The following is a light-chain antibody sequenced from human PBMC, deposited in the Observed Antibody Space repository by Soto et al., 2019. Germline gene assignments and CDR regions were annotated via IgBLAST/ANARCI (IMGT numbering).Light chain of an antibody. CDR3: QQRSDWQYT. V-gene: IGKV3-15*01. CDR2: GAS. CDR1: QSISSS. J-gene: IGKJ2*01. Sequence: EIVMTRSPATLSVSPGERATLSCRASQSISSSLAWYQQKPGQAPRLLIHGASTRATGVPARFSGSGSGTQFTLTISSLQSEDFAVYFCQQRSDWQYTFGQGTKVE.